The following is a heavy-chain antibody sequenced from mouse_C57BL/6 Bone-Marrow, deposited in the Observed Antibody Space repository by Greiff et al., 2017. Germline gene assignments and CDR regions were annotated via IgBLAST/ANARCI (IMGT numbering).Heavy chain of an antibody. CDR2: ISYDGSN. CDR3: AMGFAY. D-gene: IGHD1-1*02. J-gene: IGHJ3*01. CDR1: GYSISSGYY. Sequence: LQESGPGLVKPSQSLSLTCSVTGYSISSGYYWNWIRQFPGNKLEWMGYISYDGSNNYNPSLKNRISITRDTSKNQFFLKLNSVTTEDTATYYCAMGFAYWGQATLVIVSA. V-gene: IGHV3-6*01.